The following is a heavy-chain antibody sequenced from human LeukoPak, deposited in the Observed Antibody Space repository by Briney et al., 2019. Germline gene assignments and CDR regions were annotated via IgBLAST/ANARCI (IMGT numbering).Heavy chain of an antibody. Sequence: GGSLRPSCAASGFTFSSYSMNWVRQAPGKGLEWVSSISSSSSYIYYADSVKGRFTISRDNAKNSLYPQMNSLRAEDTAVYYCARVSHCSSTSCYGLYFDYWGQGTLVTVSS. CDR2: ISSSSSYI. J-gene: IGHJ4*02. D-gene: IGHD2-2*01. V-gene: IGHV3-21*01. CDR1: GFTFSSYS. CDR3: ARVSHCSSTSCYGLYFDY.